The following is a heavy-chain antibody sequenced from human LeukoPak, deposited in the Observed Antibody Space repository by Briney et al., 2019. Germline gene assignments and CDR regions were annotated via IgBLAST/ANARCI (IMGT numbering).Heavy chain of an antibody. CDR1: GGSISPYF. J-gene: IGHJ5*02. Sequence: SETLSLTCTVSGGSISPYFWSWIRQPVGKGLGWIGRITSAGDTVYNPSLRGRVTMSLDTSKNQFSLILNSVTASDTALYYCAREDLKLPHNWFDPWGQGTLVTVSS. V-gene: IGHV4-4*07. CDR3: AREDLKLPHNWFDP. CDR2: ITSAGDT.